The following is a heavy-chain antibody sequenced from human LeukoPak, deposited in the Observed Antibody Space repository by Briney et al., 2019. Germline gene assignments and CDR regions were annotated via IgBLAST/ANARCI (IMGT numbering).Heavy chain of an antibody. Sequence: PSETRSLTCTVSGGSISSFYWSWIRQPPGKGLEYIGYIYSSGSTNYNPSLKSRVTISLDTSKNQFSLKLNSVTATDTAVYFCARDPGNYFGYWGQGTLVTVSS. CDR2: IYSSGST. CDR1: GGSISSFY. D-gene: IGHD1-26*01. J-gene: IGHJ4*02. V-gene: IGHV4-59*01. CDR3: ARDPGNYFGY.